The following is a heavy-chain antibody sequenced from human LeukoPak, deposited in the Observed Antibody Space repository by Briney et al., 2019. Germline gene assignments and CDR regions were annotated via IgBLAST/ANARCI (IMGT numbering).Heavy chain of an antibody. CDR2: IRYDGSNK. CDR1: GVTFSSYG. Sequence: VGSLRLSCAASGVTFSSYGMHWVRQAPGKGLEWVAFIRYDGSNKYYADSVKGRFTISRDNSKNTLYLQMNSLRAESTPVYYCATDRFVVVPAAVTATNHALFDYWGQGTLVTVSS. V-gene: IGHV3-30*02. CDR3: ATDRFVVVPAAVTATNHALFDY. J-gene: IGHJ4*02. D-gene: IGHD2-2*01.